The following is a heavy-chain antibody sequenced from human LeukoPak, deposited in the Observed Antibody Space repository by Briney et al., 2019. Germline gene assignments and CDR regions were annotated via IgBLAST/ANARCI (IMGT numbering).Heavy chain of an antibody. CDR2: IGGGGGSA. CDR1: GFTFSNYV. J-gene: IGHJ5*02. V-gene: IGHV3-23*01. D-gene: IGHD3-10*01. CDR3: AKGYYGSGTPNWFDP. Sequence: GSLRLSCAAPGFTFSNYVMSWVRQAPGKGLEWVSTIGGGGGSAYYADSVKGRFTISRDNSKNTLYLQMNSLRAEDTAVYYCAKGYYGSGTPNWFDPWGQGTLVTVSS.